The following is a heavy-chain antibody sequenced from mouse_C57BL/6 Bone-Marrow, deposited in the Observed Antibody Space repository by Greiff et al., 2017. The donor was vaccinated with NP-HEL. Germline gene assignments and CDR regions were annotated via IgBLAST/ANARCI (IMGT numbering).Heavy chain of an antibody. V-gene: IGHV5-9*01. Sequence: EVKLVESGGGLVKPGGSLKLSCAASGFTFSSYTMSWVRQTPEKRLEWVATISGGGGNTYYPDRVKGRFTISRDNAKNTLYLQMSSLRSEDTALYYCARRGYFAYWGQGTLVTVSA. J-gene: IGHJ3*01. CDR2: ISGGGGNT. D-gene: IGHD2-2*01. CDR3: ARRGYFAY. CDR1: GFTFSSYT.